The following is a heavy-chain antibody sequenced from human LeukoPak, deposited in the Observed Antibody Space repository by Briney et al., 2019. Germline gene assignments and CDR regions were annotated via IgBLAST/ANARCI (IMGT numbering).Heavy chain of an antibody. D-gene: IGHD3-22*01. CDR2: IIPIFGTA. CDR3: ARDGHYDSSGYYVHWFDP. CDR1: GGTFSSYA. Sequence: VASVKVSCKASGGTFSSYAISWVRQAPGQGLEWMGGIIPIFGTANYAQKFQGRVTITTDESTSTACMELSSLRSEDTAVYYCARDGHYDSSGYYVHWFDPWGQGTLVTVSS. J-gene: IGHJ5*02. V-gene: IGHV1-69*05.